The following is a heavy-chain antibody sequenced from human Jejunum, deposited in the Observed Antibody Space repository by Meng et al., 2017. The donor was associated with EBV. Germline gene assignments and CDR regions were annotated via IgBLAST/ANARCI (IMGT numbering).Heavy chain of an antibody. V-gene: IGHV3-23*04. CDR2: IGGSGGAT. D-gene: IGHD1/OR15-1a*01. Sequence: VSLGGSGGGLALPGGSIRFCCAGFGFTFGISAMSWVRQAPGKGLEWVSSIGGSGGATYYADSVKGRFTISRDNSKSTLYLQMNSLRAEDTAVYYCAKLTRAWGQGTLVTVSS. CDR1: GFTFGISA. CDR3: AKLTRA. J-gene: IGHJ5*02.